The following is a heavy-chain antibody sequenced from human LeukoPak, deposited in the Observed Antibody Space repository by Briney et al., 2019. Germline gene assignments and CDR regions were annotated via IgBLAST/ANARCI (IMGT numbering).Heavy chain of an antibody. V-gene: IGHV4-39*07. J-gene: IGHJ5*02. D-gene: IGHD3-3*01. Sequence: SETLSLTCTVSGGSISSSSYYWGWIRQPPGKGLEWTGSIYYSGSTYYNPSLKSRVTISVDTSKNQFSLKLSSVTAADTAVYYCAREGAMYYDFWSGLNWFDPWGQGTLVTVSS. CDR3: AREGAMYYDFWSGLNWFDP. CDR2: IYYSGST. CDR1: GGSISSSSYY.